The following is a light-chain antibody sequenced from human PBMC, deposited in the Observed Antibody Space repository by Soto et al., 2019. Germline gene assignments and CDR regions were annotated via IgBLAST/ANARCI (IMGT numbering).Light chain of an antibody. V-gene: IGLV2-8*01. J-gene: IGLJ2*01. CDR3: SAYAGSNRLV. CDR2: EVT. Sequence: QSALTQPSSASGSPGESVTMSCTGTSRDVGAYVYVSWFQQHPGKAPKLLIYEVTKRPSGVPDRFSDSRSGNTASLTVSGLQVEDEADYYCSAYAGSNRLVFGGGTKLTVL. CDR1: SRDVGAYVY.